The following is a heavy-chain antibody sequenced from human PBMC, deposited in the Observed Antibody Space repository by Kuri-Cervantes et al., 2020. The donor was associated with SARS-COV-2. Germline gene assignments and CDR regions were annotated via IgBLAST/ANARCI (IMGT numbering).Heavy chain of an antibody. D-gene: IGHD6-19*01. CDR2: IWYGGSNK. CDR3: ARAGYSSGWYPPNWFDP. CDR1: GFTFSRYG. V-gene: IGHV3-33*08. J-gene: IGHJ5*02. Sequence: GESLKISCAASGFTFSRYGMHWVRQAPGKGLEWVAVIWYGGSNKYYAGSVKGRFTISRDNAKNSLYLQMNSLRADGTAVYYCARAGYSSGWYPPNWFDPWGQGTLVTVSS.